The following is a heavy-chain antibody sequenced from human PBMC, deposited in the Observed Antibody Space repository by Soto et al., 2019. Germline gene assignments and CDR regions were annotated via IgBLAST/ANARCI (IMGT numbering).Heavy chain of an antibody. CDR3: ASDRSLGSNWYYYLES. D-gene: IGHD1-20*01. CDR1: GFTFSSRA. V-gene: IGHV3-48*02. CDR2: ISSSSSNI. Sequence: GSLRLSCTASGFTFSSRAMNWVRQFPGRGLEWVSYISSSSSNIDYADSVKGRFTVSRDNAKSSLYLQMNTLRDEDTAVYYCASDRSLGSNWYYYLESWGQGTLVTVSS. J-gene: IGHJ4*02.